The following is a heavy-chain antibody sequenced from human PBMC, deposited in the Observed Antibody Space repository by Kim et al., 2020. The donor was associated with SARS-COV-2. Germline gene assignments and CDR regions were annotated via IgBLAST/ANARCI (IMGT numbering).Heavy chain of an antibody. Sequence: SETLSLTCAVYGGSFSGYYWSWICQPPGKGLEWIGEINHSGSTNYNPSLKSRVTISVDTSKNQFSLKLSSVTAADTAVYYCASSRPFAYYYDSSGYLTWDYWGQGTLVTVSS. CDR1: GGSFSGYY. J-gene: IGHJ4*02. CDR3: ASSRPFAYYYDSSGYLTWDY. D-gene: IGHD3-22*01. V-gene: IGHV4-34*01. CDR2: INHSGST.